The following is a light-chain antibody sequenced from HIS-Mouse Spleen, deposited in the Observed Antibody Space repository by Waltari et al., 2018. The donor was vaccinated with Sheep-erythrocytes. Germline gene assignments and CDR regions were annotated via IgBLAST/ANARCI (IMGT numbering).Light chain of an antibody. CDR3: QQYNSYST. Sequence: DIQMTQSPSTLSASVVDRVNITCRASQSISSWLAWYQQKPGKAPKLLIYKASSLESGVPSRFSGSGSGTEFTLTISSLQPDDFATYYCQQYNSYSTFGQGTKVEIK. CDR1: QSISSW. V-gene: IGKV1-5*03. CDR2: KAS. J-gene: IGKJ1*01.